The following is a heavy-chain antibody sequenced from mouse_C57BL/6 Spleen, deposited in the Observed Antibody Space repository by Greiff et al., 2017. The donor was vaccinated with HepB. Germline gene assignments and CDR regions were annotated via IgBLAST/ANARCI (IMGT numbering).Heavy chain of an antibody. V-gene: IGHV5-6*02. Sequence: DVKLVESGGDLVKPGGSLKLSCAASGFTFSSYGMSWVRQTPDKRLEWVATISSGGSYTYYPDSVKGRFTISRDNAKNTLYLQMSSLKSEDTAMYYCARHRSGSSAWFAYWGQGTLVTVSA. CDR2: ISSGGSYT. D-gene: IGHD1-1*01. CDR1: GFTFSSYG. CDR3: ARHRSGSSAWFAY. J-gene: IGHJ3*01.